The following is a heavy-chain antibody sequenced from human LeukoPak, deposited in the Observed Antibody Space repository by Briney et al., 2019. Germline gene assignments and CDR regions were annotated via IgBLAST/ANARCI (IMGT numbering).Heavy chain of an antibody. V-gene: IGHV1-2*02. D-gene: IGHD5-18*01. CDR3: ASRLGYSYGYYFDY. CDR1: GYTFTGYY. J-gene: IGHJ4*02. CDR2: INPNSGGT. Sequence: GASVKVSCKASGYTFTGYYIHWVRQAPGQGLEWMGWINPNSGGTNYAQKFQGRVTVTRDASISTAYMELSRLRSDDTAVYYCASRLGYSYGYYFDYWGQGTLVTVSS.